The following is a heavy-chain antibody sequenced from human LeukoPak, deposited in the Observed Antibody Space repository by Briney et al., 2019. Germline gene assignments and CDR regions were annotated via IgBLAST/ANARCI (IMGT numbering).Heavy chain of an antibody. V-gene: IGHV3-15*01. D-gene: IGHD3-3*01. CDR3: TSRITIFGVILDY. Sequence: GGSLRLSCAASGFTFSNAWMSWVRQAPGKGLEWVGRIKSKTDGGTTDYAAPVQRRFTISRHDSKNTLYLQMNSPKTEDTAVYYCTSRITIFGVILDYWGQGTLVTVSS. J-gene: IGHJ4*02. CDR2: IKSKTDGGTT. CDR1: GFTFSNAW.